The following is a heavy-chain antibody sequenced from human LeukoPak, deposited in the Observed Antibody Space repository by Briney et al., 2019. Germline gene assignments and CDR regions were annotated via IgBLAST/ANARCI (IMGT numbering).Heavy chain of an antibody. V-gene: IGHV3-15*01. CDR3: TTSCSGGSCYGVEYFQH. D-gene: IGHD2-15*01. J-gene: IGHJ1*01. CDR1: GFTFSNAW. Sequence: GGSLRLSCAASGFTFSNAWMSWVRQAPGKGLEWVGRIKSKTDGGTTDYAATVKGRFTISRDDSKNTLYLQMNSLKTEDTAVYYCTTSCSGGSCYGVEYFQHWGQGTLVTVSS. CDR2: IKSKTDGGTT.